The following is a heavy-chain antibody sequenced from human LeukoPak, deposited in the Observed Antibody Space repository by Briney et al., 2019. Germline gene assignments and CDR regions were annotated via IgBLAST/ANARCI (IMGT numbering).Heavy chain of an antibody. V-gene: IGHV3-21*01. CDR1: GFTFSTYS. CDR2: ISSGGSYI. Sequence: GGSLRLSCAASGFTFSTYSMNWVRQAPGKGLEWVSSISSGGSYIKYTDSVKGRFTISRDNAKNSLYLQMNSLRAEDTAVYYCASEETANGGWTPNYWGQGALVTVSS. D-gene: IGHD6-19*01. J-gene: IGHJ4*02. CDR3: ASEETANGGWTPNY.